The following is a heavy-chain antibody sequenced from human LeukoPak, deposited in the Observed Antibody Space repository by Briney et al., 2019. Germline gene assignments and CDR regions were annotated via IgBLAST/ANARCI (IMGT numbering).Heavy chain of an antibody. V-gene: IGHV3-21*04. J-gene: IGHJ4*02. D-gene: IGHD3-10*01. CDR2: ISSSSSYI. CDR3: AKDKGPYYYGSGSYSDY. Sequence: GGSLRLSCAASGFTFSSYSMNWVGQAPGRGREWVSSISSSSSYIYYADSVKGRFTISRDNAKNSLYLQMNSLRAEDTALYYCAKDKGPYYYGSGSYSDYWGQGTLVTVSS. CDR1: GFTFSSYS.